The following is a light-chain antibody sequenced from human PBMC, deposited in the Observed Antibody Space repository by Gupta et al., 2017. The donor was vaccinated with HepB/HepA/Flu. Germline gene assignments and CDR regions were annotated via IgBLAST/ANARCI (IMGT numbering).Light chain of an antibody. V-gene: IGKV4-1*01. CDR3: QQEDSTPRT. CDR2: WAS. Sequence: DIVMTQSPDSLAVSLGERATINCKSSQSVLYSSNNKNYLAWYQQKPGQPPKLLIYWASTRESGVPDRFSGRGSGTDFTLIISSLQAEDVAVYYCQQEDSTPRTFGQGTKVEIK. J-gene: IGKJ1*01. CDR1: QSVLYSSNNKNY.